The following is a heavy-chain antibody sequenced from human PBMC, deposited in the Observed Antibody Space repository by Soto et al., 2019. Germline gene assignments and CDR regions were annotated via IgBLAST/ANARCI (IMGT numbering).Heavy chain of an antibody. CDR3: ARSVVAAPFDY. CDR2: IYYSGST. D-gene: IGHD2-15*01. Sequence: NPSETLSLTCTVSGGSISSYYWSWIRQPPGKGLEWIGYIYYSGSTNYNPSLKSRVTISVDTSKNQFSLKLSSVTAADTAVYYCARSVVAAPFDYWGQGTLVTVSS. V-gene: IGHV4-59*01. CDR1: GGSISSYY. J-gene: IGHJ4*02.